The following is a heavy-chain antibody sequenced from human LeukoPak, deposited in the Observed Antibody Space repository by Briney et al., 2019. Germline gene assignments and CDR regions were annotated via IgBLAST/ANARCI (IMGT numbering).Heavy chain of an antibody. J-gene: IGHJ4*02. CDR2: ISGGGEIT. CDR1: GFTFTNYA. V-gene: IGHV3-23*01. Sequence: QPGGSLRLFCVASGFTFTNYAINWVRQAPGKGLDWVSGISGGGEITFYSQSVKGRCTTSRDNSKYTVFLEMNSLKVEDTAIYYCATDRHLSPSTLFDDWGGGALVTVSS. CDR3: ATDRHLSPSTLFDD.